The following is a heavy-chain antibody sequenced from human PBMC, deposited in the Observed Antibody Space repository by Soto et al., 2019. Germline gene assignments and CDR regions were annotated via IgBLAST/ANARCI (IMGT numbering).Heavy chain of an antibody. Sequence: PSETLSLTCSVSGGSINNGYYYWSWVRQHPGKGLEWIGYIHYIGSAYYNPSLKSRVLISLDRSENQFSLNLMSATAADTAIYFCGRLGYRSSWTYHNTFDIWGQGTPVTVSS. CDR2: IHYIGSA. CDR1: GGSINNGYYY. D-gene: IGHD2-2*01. CDR3: GRLGYRSSWTYHNTFDI. J-gene: IGHJ3*02. V-gene: IGHV4-31*03.